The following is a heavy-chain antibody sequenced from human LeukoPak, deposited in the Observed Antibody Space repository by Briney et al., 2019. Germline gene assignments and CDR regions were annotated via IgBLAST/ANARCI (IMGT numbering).Heavy chain of an antibody. CDR3: ARRALSSSSHIDY. J-gene: IGHJ4*02. CDR2: IYYSGST. D-gene: IGHD6-13*01. Sequence: SETLSLTCSVSGDSVSNYYWSWVRQPPGKGLEWIGYIYYSGSTNYNPSLKTRVTISVDTSKNQFSLKLSSVTAADTAVYYCARRALSSSSHIDYWGQGTLVTVSS. CDR1: GDSVSNYY. V-gene: IGHV4-59*02.